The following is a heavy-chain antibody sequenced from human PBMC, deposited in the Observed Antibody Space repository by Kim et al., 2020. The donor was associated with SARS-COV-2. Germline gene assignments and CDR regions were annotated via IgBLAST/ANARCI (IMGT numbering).Heavy chain of an antibody. D-gene: IGHD4-17*01. CDR1: GDSIRSNHW. V-gene: IGHV4-4*02. Sequence: SETLSLTCAVSGDSIRSNHWWSWVRQPPGKGLEWIGEIYHTGTTNYNPSLQSRVTITVDGSKNLFSLKVNSVAAADTAVYFCARIRGGGTTVTSPLDYYNNGMDVWGQGTTVSVSS. CDR3: ARIRGGGTTVTSPLDYYNNGMDV. CDR2: IYHTGTT. J-gene: IGHJ6*02.